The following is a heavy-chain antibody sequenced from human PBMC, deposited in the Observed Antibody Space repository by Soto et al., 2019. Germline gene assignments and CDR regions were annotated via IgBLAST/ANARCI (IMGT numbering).Heavy chain of an antibody. CDR1: GFTFSNYW. Sequence: PGGSLRLSCAASGFTFSNYWMHWARQAPGKGLEWVSYISSSGSTIYYADSVKGRFTISRDNAKNSLYLQMNSLRAEDTAVYYCARGVGATTEYYFDYWGQGTLVTVSS. J-gene: IGHJ4*02. D-gene: IGHD1-26*01. V-gene: IGHV3-11*01. CDR2: ISSSGSTI. CDR3: ARGVGATTEYYFDY.